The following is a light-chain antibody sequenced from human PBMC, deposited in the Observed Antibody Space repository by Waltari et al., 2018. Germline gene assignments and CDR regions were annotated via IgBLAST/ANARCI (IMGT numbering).Light chain of an antibody. Sequence: DLVITQSPDSLACSLGAGAPINCKSSPSVLYSSNNKNYLAWHQQKPGQPPKLLIYWASTRESGVPDRFSGSGSGTDFTLTISSLQAEDVAVYYCQQYYSTPRTFGQGTKVEIK. CDR3: QQYYSTPRT. V-gene: IGKV4-1*01. CDR2: WAS. CDR1: PSVLYSSNNKNY. J-gene: IGKJ1*01.